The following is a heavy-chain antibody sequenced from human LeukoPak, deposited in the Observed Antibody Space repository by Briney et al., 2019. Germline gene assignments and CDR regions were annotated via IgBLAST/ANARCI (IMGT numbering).Heavy chain of an antibody. J-gene: IGHJ3*01. CDR2: ISGSGGST. CDR1: GFTFSSYA. Sequence: GGSLRLSCAASGFTFSSYAMSWVRQAPGKGLEWVSAISGSGGSTYYADSVKGRFTISRDNSKNTPYLQMNSLRAEDTAVYYCAKASPGNIVLMVYANWGQGTMVTVSS. V-gene: IGHV3-23*01. D-gene: IGHD2-8*01. CDR3: AKASPGNIVLMVYAN.